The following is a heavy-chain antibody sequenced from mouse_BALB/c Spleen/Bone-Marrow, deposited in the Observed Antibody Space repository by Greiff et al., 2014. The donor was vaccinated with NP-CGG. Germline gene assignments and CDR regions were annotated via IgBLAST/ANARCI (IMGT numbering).Heavy chain of an antibody. V-gene: IGHV5-6-4*01. CDR2: ISSGGSYT. J-gene: IGHJ4*01. Sequence: EVNLVESGGGLVKPGGSLKLSCAASGFTFSSYTMSWVRQTPEKRLEWVATISSGGSYTYYPDSVKGRFTISRDNAKNTLYLQMSSLKSGDTAMYYCTRDPFYYGSSYAMDYWGQGTSVTVSS. D-gene: IGHD1-1*01. CDR1: GFTFSSYT. CDR3: TRDPFYYGSSYAMDY.